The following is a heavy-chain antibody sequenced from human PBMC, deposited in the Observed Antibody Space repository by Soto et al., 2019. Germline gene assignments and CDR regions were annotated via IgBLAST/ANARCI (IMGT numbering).Heavy chain of an antibody. CDR2: IIPLFGTA. D-gene: IGHD3-22*01. CDR1: GGTFSTYA. J-gene: IGHJ4*02. CDR3: ARGVHYDSSGYYYFY. V-gene: IGHV1-69*13. Sequence: SVKVSCKASGGTFSTYAIDWVRQAPGQGLEWMGGIIPLFGTAKYAQDFQGRITITADESTNTAYMELRSLRSQDTAVYYCARGVHYDSSGYYYFYWGQGTLVTVSS.